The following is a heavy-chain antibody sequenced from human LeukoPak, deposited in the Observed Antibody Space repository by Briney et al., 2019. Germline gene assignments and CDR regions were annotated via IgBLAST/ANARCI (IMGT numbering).Heavy chain of an antibody. Sequence: SETLSLTCAVYGGSFSGYYWSWIRQPPGKGLEWIGEINHSGSTNYIPSLKSRVTISVDTSKNQFSLKLSSVTAADTAVYYCARGGRHSYGPRPFDYWGQGTLVTASS. CDR1: GGSFSGYY. D-gene: IGHD5-18*01. CDR2: INHSGST. V-gene: IGHV4-34*01. J-gene: IGHJ4*02. CDR3: ARGGRHSYGPRPFDY.